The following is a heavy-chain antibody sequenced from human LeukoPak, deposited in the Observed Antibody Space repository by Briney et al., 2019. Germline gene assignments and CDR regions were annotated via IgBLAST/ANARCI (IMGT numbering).Heavy chain of an antibody. Sequence: TGGSLRFSCAASGFTFSSYEMNWVRQAPRKGLEWVSYISSSGSTIYYADSVKGRFTISRDNAKNSLYLQMNSLRAEDTAVYYCARAPDTAMVTGIDYWGQGTLVTVSS. CDR1: GFTFSSYE. D-gene: IGHD5-18*01. CDR3: ARAPDTAMVTGIDY. J-gene: IGHJ4*02. V-gene: IGHV3-48*03. CDR2: ISSSGSTI.